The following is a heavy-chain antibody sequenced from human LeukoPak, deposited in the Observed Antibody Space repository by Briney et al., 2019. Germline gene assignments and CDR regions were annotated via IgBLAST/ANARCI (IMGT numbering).Heavy chain of an antibody. J-gene: IGHJ4*02. CDR3: AKGLVMITFGGVTPFDY. CDR2: ISSSGRTI. V-gene: IGHV3-11*04. Sequence: GGSLRLSCAASGFTFTDYYMSWIRQAPGKGLEWVSYISSSGRTIYYADSVKGRFTISRDNSKNTLYLQMNSLRAEDTAVYYCAKGLVMITFGGVTPFDYWGQGTLVTVSS. CDR1: GFTFTDYY. D-gene: IGHD3-16*01.